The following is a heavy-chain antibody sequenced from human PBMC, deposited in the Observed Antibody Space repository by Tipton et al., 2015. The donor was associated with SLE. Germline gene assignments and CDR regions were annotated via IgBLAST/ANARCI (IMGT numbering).Heavy chain of an antibody. Sequence: SLRLSCAASGFTLSNYAMTWVRQSPGKGLEWVSIIDNSGGTTLVADSVKGRFSISRDNSKSTLYLQMNSLRVEDTAVYYCAKNWLKWLPGGMDVWGQGTTVTVSS. CDR1: GFTLSNYA. CDR3: AKNWLKWLPGGMDV. D-gene: IGHD3-3*01. J-gene: IGHJ6*02. CDR2: IDNSGGTT. V-gene: IGHV3-23*01.